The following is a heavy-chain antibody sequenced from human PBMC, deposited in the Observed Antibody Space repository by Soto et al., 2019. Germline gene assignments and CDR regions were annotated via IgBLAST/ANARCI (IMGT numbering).Heavy chain of an antibody. J-gene: IGHJ6*02. Sequence: QVQLVESGGGLVKPGGSLRLSCAASGFTFSNYYMTWIRQAPGQGLEWVSYISSSGTTIYSADSVKGRFTISRDNAKNTLYLQMHSLRAEDAAVYYCARGTSFYYGMDVWGQGTTVTVSS. CDR3: ARGTSFYYGMDV. V-gene: IGHV3-11*01. CDR1: GFTFSNYY. D-gene: IGHD3-16*01. CDR2: ISSSGTTI.